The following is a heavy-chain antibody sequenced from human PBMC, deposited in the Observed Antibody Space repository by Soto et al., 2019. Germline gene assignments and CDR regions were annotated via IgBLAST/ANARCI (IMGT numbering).Heavy chain of an antibody. CDR2: ISAYNGNT. Sequence: QVQLVQSGAEVKKPGASVKVSCKASGYTFTSYGISWVRQAPGQGLEWMGWISAYNGNTNYAQKLPGRATMTTDTSTSTAYMELRSLRSDDTAVYYCARVYRITMVRGELSEYWGQGTLVTVSS. CDR1: GYTFTSYG. V-gene: IGHV1-18*01. CDR3: ARVYRITMVRGELSEY. J-gene: IGHJ4*02. D-gene: IGHD3-10*01.